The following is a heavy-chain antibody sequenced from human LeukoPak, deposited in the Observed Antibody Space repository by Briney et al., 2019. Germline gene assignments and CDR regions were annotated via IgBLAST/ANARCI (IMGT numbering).Heavy chain of an antibody. J-gene: IGHJ6*04. CDR2: ISASGTLT. V-gene: IGHV3-48*03. Sequence: GGSLRLSGAASGFTFSSYEMNWVRQAPGKGLEWISYISASGTLTHYADSVEGRFTISRDNAKNSLYLQMNSLRAEDTAVYYCARDGTPIHSSGWVYMDVWGKGTTVTISS. CDR3: ARDGTPIHSSGWVYMDV. CDR1: GFTFSSYE. D-gene: IGHD6-25*01.